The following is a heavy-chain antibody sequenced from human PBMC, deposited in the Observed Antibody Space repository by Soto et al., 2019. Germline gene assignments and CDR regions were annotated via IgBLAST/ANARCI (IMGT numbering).Heavy chain of an antibody. CDR1: GYTFTSYA. J-gene: IGHJ6*02. CDR3: ARVWVGTTFAYYYGMDV. D-gene: IGHD1-1*01. CDR2: INAGNGNT. V-gene: IGHV1-3*01. Sequence: GASVKVSCKASGYTFTSYAMHWVRQAPGQRLEWMGWINAGNGNTNYAQKLQGRVTMTTDTSTSTAYMELRSLRSDDTAVYYCARVWVGTTFAYYYGMDVWGQGTTVTVSS.